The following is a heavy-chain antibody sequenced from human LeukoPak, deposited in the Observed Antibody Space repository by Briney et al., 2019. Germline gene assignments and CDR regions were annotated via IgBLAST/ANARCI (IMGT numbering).Heavy chain of an antibody. CDR2: MNPNSGNT. CDR3: ARGGVVVAATGIDY. Sequence: ASVKVSCKASGYTFTSYDINWVRQAPGQGLEWMGWMNPNSGNTGYAQKFQGRVTITRNTSISTAYMELRSLRSDDTAVYYCARGGVVVAATGIDYWGQGTLVTVSS. V-gene: IGHV1-8*03. J-gene: IGHJ4*02. D-gene: IGHD2-15*01. CDR1: GYTFTSYD.